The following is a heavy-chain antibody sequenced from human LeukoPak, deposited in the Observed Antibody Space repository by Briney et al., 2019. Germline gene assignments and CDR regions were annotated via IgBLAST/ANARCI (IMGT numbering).Heavy chain of an antibody. CDR2: IYYSGGT. CDR1: GGSISSYY. Sequence: SETLSLTCTVSGGSISSYYWSWIRQPPGKGLEWIGYIYYSGGTNYNPSLKSRVTISVDTSKNQFSLKLSSVTAADTAVYYCARAETCGDWGGVYYYYYMDVWGKGTTVTVSS. V-gene: IGHV4-59*01. J-gene: IGHJ6*03. D-gene: IGHD2-21*02. CDR3: ARAETCGDWGGVYYYYYMDV.